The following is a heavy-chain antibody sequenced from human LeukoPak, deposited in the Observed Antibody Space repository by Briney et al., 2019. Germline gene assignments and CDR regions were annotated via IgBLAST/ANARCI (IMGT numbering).Heavy chain of an antibody. J-gene: IGHJ5*02. Sequence: PSETLSLTCSVSGGSISSYYWSWIRQPPGKGLGWIGSVYHSGSTNYNPSLKSRVTMSVDTSKNQFSLKLRSVTAADTAVYYCANGGYCSSSSCYPKWFDPWGQGTLVTVSS. CDR3: ANGGYCSSSSCYPKWFDP. V-gene: IGHV4-59*01. CDR1: GGSISSYY. D-gene: IGHD2-2*01. CDR2: VYHSGST.